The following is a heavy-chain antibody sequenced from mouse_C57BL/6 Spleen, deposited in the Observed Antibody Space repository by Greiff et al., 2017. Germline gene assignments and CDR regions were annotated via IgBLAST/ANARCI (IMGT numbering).Heavy chain of an antibody. Sequence: EVQRVESGAELVRPGASVKLSCTASGFNIKDDYMHWVKQRPEQGLEWIGWIDPENGDTEYASKFQGKATITADTSSNTAYLQLSSLTSEDTAVYYCTTGYGSTFDYWGQGTTLTVSS. CDR3: TTGYGSTFDY. CDR2: IDPENGDT. CDR1: GFNIKDDY. V-gene: IGHV14-4*01. J-gene: IGHJ2*01. D-gene: IGHD1-1*01.